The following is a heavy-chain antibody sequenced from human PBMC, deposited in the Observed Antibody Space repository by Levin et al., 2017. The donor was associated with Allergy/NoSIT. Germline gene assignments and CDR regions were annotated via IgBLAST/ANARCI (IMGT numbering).Heavy chain of an antibody. V-gene: IGHV3-23*01. CDR1: GFTFSSYA. Sequence: GESLKISCAASGFTFSSYAMSWVRQAPGKGLEWVSAISGSGGSTYYADSVKGRFTISRDNSKNTLYLQMNSLRAEDTAVYYCAKITGTYGVTSGFDYWGQGTLVTVSS. CDR2: ISGSGGST. J-gene: IGHJ4*02. D-gene: IGHD1-7*01. CDR3: AKITGTYGVTSGFDY.